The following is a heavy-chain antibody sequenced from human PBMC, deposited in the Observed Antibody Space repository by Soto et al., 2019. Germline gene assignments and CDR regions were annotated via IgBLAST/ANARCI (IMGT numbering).Heavy chain of an antibody. D-gene: IGHD3-10*01. CDR3: ARGSRITMVRGVIRAGSAP. CDR2: IYYSGST. J-gene: IGHJ5*02. V-gene: IGHV4-30-4*01. Sequence: SETLSLTCTVSGGSISSGDYYWSWIRQPPGKGLEWIGYIYYSGSTNYNPSLKSRVTISVDTSKNQFSLKLSSVTAADTAVYYCARGSRITMVRGVIRAGSAPWGQGTLVTVSS. CDR1: GGSISSGDYY.